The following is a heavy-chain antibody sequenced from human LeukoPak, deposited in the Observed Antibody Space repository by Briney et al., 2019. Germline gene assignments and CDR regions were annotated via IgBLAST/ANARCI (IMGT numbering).Heavy chain of an antibody. V-gene: IGHV3-7*03. CDR2: VNRDGSET. CDR3: ARNNGMDV. J-gene: IGHJ6*02. Sequence: GGSLRLSCVASGFTFGKYWMSWVRQAPGRGPEWVANVNRDGSETYYLDSVKGRFTISKDNAKNSLYLQMNSLRAEDTALYHCARNNGMDVWGQGTTVIVSS. CDR1: GFTFGKYW.